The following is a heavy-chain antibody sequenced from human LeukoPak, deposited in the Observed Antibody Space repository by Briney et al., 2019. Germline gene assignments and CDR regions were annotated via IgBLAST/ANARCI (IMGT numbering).Heavy chain of an antibody. CDR2: IRYDGSNK. Sequence: GGSLRLSCAASGFTFSSYGMHWDRQAPGKGLEWMAFIRYDGSNKYYADSVKGRFTISRDNSKNTLYLQMNSLRAEDTAVYYCAKDQADDCSSTSCYNPDGYWGQGTLVTVSS. CDR1: GFTFSSYG. J-gene: IGHJ4*02. V-gene: IGHV3-30*02. CDR3: AKDQADDCSSTSCYNPDGY. D-gene: IGHD2-2*02.